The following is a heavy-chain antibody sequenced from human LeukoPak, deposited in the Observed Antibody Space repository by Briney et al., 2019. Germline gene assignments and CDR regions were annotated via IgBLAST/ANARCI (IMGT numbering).Heavy chain of an antibody. D-gene: IGHD3-16*01. J-gene: IGHJ4*03. Sequence: GGSLRLSCAVSGFSLTNYAMGGVRPAPGKGLEWLSVFNGGGTYSLVADSVKGRFTMSRDTSKNTVYLQMNSLRAEDTAVYYCAREDARDGGYFDYWAQGTLVTVSS. CDR2: FNGGGTYS. V-gene: IGHV3-23*01. CDR3: AREDARDGGYFDY. CDR1: GFSLTNYA.